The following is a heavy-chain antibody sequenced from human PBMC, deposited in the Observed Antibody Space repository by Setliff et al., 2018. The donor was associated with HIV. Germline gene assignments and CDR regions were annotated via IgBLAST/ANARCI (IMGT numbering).Heavy chain of an antibody. Sequence: ASVKVSCKASGYSFSNYAMSWVRQAPGQGLEWMGWVNTQTGSPTYAQAFTGRFVFSVDTSITTAFLEISNLKAGDTAVYYCARTVYGDYGGDLNWLDPWGQGTLVTVSS. CDR3: ARTVYGDYGGDLNWLDP. V-gene: IGHV7-4-1*02. CDR2: VNTQTGSP. D-gene: IGHD4-17*01. CDR1: GYSFSNYA. J-gene: IGHJ5*02.